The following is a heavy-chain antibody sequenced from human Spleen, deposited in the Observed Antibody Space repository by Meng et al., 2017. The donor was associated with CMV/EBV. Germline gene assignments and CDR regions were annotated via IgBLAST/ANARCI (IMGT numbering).Heavy chain of an antibody. D-gene: IGHD2-2*03. J-gene: IGHJ6*02. V-gene: IGHV3-30*02. CDR2: IRYDGSDK. CDR1: GFPFSFYG. CDR3: ANGYSSSFVDYFGMDV. Sequence: GESLKISCAASGFPFSFYGMRWVRQAPGKGLEWVAFIRYDGSDKYYADFVKGRFTISRDNPENTLYLQMNSLRAEDTAVYYCANGYSSSFVDYFGMDVWGQGTTVTVSS.